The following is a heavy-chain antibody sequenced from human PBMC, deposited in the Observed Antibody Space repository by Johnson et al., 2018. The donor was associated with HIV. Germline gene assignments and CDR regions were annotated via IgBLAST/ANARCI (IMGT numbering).Heavy chain of an antibody. CDR1: GFTFSSYA. V-gene: IGHV3-30*04. Sequence: QVQLVESGGRVFQPWRSLRLSCAASGFTFSSYAIHWVRQAPGKGLEWVAIIAYDGSRKYYADSVQGRLPISRYDSKTTLYLQMSSLGPEDTDVYYCARDDIQILGGYSSNWPENSFDVWGQGTMVTVSS. CDR2: IAYDGSRK. CDR3: ARDDIQILGGYSSNWPENSFDV. D-gene: IGHD6-13*01. J-gene: IGHJ3*01.